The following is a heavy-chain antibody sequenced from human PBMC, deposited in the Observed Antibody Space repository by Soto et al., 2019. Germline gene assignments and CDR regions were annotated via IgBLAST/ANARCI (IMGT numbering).Heavy chain of an antibody. CDR3: AKDPAYSNTPG. D-gene: IGHD6-13*01. J-gene: IGHJ4*02. V-gene: IGHV3-23*01. Sequence: RRLSCAASGFTFSSYAMSWVRQAPGKGLEWVSAISGSGGSTYYADSVKGRFTISRDNSKNTLYLQMNSLRAEDTAVYYCAKDPAYSNTPGWGKGTLVTISS. CDR2: ISGSGGST. CDR1: GFTFSSYA.